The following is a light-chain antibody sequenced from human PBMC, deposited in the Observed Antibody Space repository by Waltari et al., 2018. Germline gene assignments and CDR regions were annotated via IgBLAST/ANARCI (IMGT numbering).Light chain of an antibody. Sequence: DIQMTQAPSSLSASVGDRVTITCQASHDINKNLNWFQQKPGKAPKVLILDASNLRTGVPLRFSGSGSGTHFTFTISSLQPEDVATYYCQQYKNVPLTFGGGTKVEMK. V-gene: IGKV1-33*01. CDR3: QQYKNVPLT. J-gene: IGKJ4*01. CDR2: DAS. CDR1: HDINKN.